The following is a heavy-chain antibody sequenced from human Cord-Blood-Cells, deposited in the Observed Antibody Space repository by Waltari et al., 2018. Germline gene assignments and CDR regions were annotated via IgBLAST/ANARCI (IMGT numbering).Heavy chain of an antibody. D-gene: IGHD3-3*01. Sequence: QVQLVESGGGVVQPGRSLRLSCAASGFTFSSYGMHWVRQAPGKGLEWVAVISYDGSNKYYADSVKGRFTISRDNSKNTLYLQMNSLRAEDTAVYYCAKDPKYYDFWSGYYTPYYFDYWGQGTLVTVSS. CDR2: ISYDGSNK. J-gene: IGHJ4*02. V-gene: IGHV3-30*18. CDR1: GFTFSSYG. CDR3: AKDPKYYDFWSGYYTPYYFDY.